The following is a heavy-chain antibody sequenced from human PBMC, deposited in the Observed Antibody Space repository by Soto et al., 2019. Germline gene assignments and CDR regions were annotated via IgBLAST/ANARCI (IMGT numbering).Heavy chain of an antibody. Sequence: GGSLRLSCAASGFTFSSYAMSWVRQAPGKGLEWVSAISGSGGSTYYADSVKGRFTISRDNSKNTLYLQMNSLRAEDTAAYYCAKAVHSSSAGVFYYGMDVWGQGTTVTVSS. V-gene: IGHV3-23*01. CDR1: GFTFSSYA. D-gene: IGHD6-6*01. J-gene: IGHJ6*02. CDR3: AKAVHSSSAGVFYYGMDV. CDR2: ISGSGGST.